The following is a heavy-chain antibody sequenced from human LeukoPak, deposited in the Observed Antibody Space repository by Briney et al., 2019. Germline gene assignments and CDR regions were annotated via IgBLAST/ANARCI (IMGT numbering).Heavy chain of an antibody. CDR2: TYYRSKWYN. CDR3: ARAAHYYYDSTPGAFDI. CDR1: GDSVSSNSAA. J-gene: IGHJ3*02. D-gene: IGHD3-22*01. V-gene: IGHV6-1*01. Sequence: SQTLSLTCAISGDSVSSNSAAWIWIRQSPSRGLEWLGRTYYRSKWYNDYAVSVKSRITINPDTSKNQFSLQLNSVTPEDTAVYYCARAAHYYYDSTPGAFDIWGQGTMVTVSS.